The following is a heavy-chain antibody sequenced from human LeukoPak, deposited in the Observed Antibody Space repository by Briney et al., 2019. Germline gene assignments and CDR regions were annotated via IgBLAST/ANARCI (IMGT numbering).Heavy chain of an antibody. V-gene: IGHV1-2*02. Sequence: ASVKVSCKASGYTFTGYYMHWVRQAPGQGLEWMGWINPNSGGTNYAQKFQGRVTMTRDTSISTAYMELSRLRSDDTAVYYCARDGTYYYDSSGYPSQYYFDYWGKGTLVTVSS. J-gene: IGHJ4*02. CDR2: INPNSGGT. CDR3: ARDGTYYYDSSGYPSQYYFDY. CDR1: GYTFTGYY. D-gene: IGHD3-22*01.